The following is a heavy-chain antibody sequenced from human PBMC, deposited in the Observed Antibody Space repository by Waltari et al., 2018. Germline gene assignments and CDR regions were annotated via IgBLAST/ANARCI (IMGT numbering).Heavy chain of an antibody. CDR1: GDTVKSSP. V-gene: IGHV1-69*11. J-gene: IGHJ4*02. D-gene: IGHD6-19*01. CDR2: IVPPPGPP. Sequence: QVQLVQSGPEVKKPGSSVKVSCTASGDTVKSSPSNWVREAPGQGLEWMGGIVPPPGPPNYAPKFRDRVTMTAEESTDTAYMELTSLRPEDTAIYYCARLVSSGWNQIDSWGQGTLVTVSS. CDR3: ARLVSSGWNQIDS.